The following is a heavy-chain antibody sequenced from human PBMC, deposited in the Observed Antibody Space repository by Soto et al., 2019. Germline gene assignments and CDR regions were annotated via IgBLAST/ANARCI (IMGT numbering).Heavy chain of an antibody. J-gene: IGHJ5*01. V-gene: IGHV4-39*01. Sequence: PSETLSRTCIVSGVSLNNSHSFWAWICQPPGKGLQFIASVYHNGGAHYNSSLKSRVTISVDTANNQVSLRMRSLTAADTAFYYCGRVVEGATRHTDPDSWGQGILVTVSS. CDR2: VYHNGGA. CDR1: GVSLNNSHSF. D-gene: IGHD2-21*01. CDR3: GRVVEGATRHTDPDS.